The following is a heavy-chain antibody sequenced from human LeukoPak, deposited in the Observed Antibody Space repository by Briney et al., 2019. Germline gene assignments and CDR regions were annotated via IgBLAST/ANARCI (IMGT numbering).Heavy chain of an antibody. Sequence: PGGSLRLSCAASGFTFNKAWTSWVRQTPGKGLEWIGRIRPDGGTTDYAAPVKGRITISRDDSKNTLYLQMNSLKTEDTAVYFCTTEGYNYGYHSFDIWGQGTMVTVSS. CDR2: IRPDGGTT. D-gene: IGHD5-18*01. V-gene: IGHV3-15*01. CDR3: TTEGYNYGYHSFDI. CDR1: GFTFNKAW. J-gene: IGHJ3*02.